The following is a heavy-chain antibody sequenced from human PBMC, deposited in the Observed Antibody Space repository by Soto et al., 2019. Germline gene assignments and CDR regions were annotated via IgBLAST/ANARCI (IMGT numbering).Heavy chain of an antibody. J-gene: IGHJ4*02. Sequence: GGSLRLSCAASGFTFSSYAMSWVRQAPGKGLEWVSGISGSGGSTYYADSVKGRFTISRDNSKNTLYLQMNSLRAEDTALYFCARRSATPNYWGQGTLVTVSS. CDR3: ARRSATPNY. D-gene: IGHD2-15*01. CDR2: ISGSGGST. V-gene: IGHV3-23*01. CDR1: GFTFSSYA.